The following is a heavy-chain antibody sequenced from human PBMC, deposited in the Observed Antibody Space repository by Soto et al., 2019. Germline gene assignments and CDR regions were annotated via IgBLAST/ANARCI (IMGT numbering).Heavy chain of an antibody. CDR1: GFTFSTSS. CDR2: ISISGSLI. D-gene: IGHD3-3*02. Sequence: GGSPRLSCAASGFTFSTSSMSWFRQAPGKGLEWVSYISISGSLIYYADSVRGRFTISRDNAKNSLFLEMNSLRAEDTAVYDGVRESIRATGGPDWGQGTGVTVAS. V-gene: IGHV3-48*01. J-gene: IGHJ4*02. CDR3: VRESIRATGGPD.